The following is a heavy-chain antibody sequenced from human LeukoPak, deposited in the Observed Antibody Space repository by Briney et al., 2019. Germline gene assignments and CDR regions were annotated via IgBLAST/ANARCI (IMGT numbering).Heavy chain of an antibody. D-gene: IGHD1-26*01. Sequence: SVKVSCKASGGTFSSYAISWVRQAPGQGFEWMGGIIPIFGTANYAQKFQGRVTITTDESTSTAYMELSSLRSEDTAVYYCARGPSRGSYLDYWGQGTLVTVSS. J-gene: IGHJ4*02. V-gene: IGHV1-69*05. CDR1: GGTFSSYA. CDR3: ARGPSRGSYLDY. CDR2: IIPIFGTA.